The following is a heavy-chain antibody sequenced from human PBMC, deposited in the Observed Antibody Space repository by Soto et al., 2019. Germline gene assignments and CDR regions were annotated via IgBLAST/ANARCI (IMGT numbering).Heavy chain of an antibody. CDR1: GGSISSGGYS. CDR3: ARAGGLGAVAVDY. V-gene: IGHV4-30-2*01. Sequence: QLQLQESGSGLVKPSQTLSLTCAVSGGSISSGGYSWSWIRQPPGKGLEWIGYIYHSGSTYYNPTLKSRVTISVDRSKNQFSLKLSAVTAADTAVYYCARAGGLGAVAVDYWGQGTLVTVSS. J-gene: IGHJ4*02. D-gene: IGHD6-19*01. CDR2: IYHSGST.